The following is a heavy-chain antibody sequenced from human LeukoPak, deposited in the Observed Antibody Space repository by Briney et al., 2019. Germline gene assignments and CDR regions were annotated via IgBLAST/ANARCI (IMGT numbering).Heavy chain of an antibody. CDR3: TREIKDIVVVPAAP. V-gene: IGHV5-10-1*01. CDR1: GYSFTSYW. D-gene: IGHD2-2*01. J-gene: IGHJ5*02. Sequence: RPGESLKISCKGSGYSFTSYWISWVRQMPGKGLEWMGRIDPSDSYTNYSPSFQGHVTISADKSISTAYLQWSSLKASDTAMYYCTREIKDIVVVPAAPWGQGTLVTVSS. CDR2: IDPSDSYT.